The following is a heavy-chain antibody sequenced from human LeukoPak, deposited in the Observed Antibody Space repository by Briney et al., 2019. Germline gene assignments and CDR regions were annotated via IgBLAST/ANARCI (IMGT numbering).Heavy chain of an antibody. CDR1: GFTFSSYA. D-gene: IGHD5-24*01. CDR3: ARDRGSGYNYNAHFDX. Sequence: PGRSLRLSCAASGFTFSSYAMHWVRQAPGKGLEWVAVISYDGNNKYYADSVKGRLTISRDNSKNTLFLQMNSLRAEDTAVYYCARDRGSGYNYNAHFDXWGXGTLVTVSS. J-gene: IGHJ4*02. CDR2: ISYDGNNK. V-gene: IGHV3-30*04.